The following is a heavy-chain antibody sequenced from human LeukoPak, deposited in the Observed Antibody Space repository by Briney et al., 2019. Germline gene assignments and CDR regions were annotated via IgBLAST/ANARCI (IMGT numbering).Heavy chain of an antibody. CDR2: ICAYNGNT. CDR3: ARGLYSSSWSHQYYFDY. J-gene: IGHJ4*02. D-gene: IGHD6-13*01. Sequence: GASVKVSCKASGYTFTSYGISWVRQAPGQGLEWMGWICAYNGNTNYAQKLQGRVTMTTDTSTSTAYMELRSLRSDDTAVYYCARGLYSSSWSHQYYFDYWGQGTLVTVSS. CDR1: GYTFTSYG. V-gene: IGHV1-18*04.